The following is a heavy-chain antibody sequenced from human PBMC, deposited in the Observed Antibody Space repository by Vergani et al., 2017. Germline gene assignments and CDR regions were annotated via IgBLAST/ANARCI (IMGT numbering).Heavy chain of an antibody. CDR1: GGSISSYY. D-gene: IGHD6-13*01. J-gene: IGHJ3*02. V-gene: IGHV4-4*09. Sequence: VQLQESGPGLVKPSETLSLTCTVSGGSISSYYWSWIRQPPGKGLEWIGYIYTSGSTNYNPSLKSRVTISVDTSKNQFSLKLSSVTSADTAVYYCARHGSSWYEGLHAFDIWGQGTMVTVSS. CDR3: ARHGSSWYEGLHAFDI. CDR2: IYTSGST.